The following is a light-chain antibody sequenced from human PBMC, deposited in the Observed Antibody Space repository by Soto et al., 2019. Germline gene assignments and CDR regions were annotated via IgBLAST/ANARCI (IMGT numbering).Light chain of an antibody. CDR1: SSDVGASDF. V-gene: IGLV2-14*03. CDR3: SSYTTSSTRV. J-gene: IGLJ1*01. Sequence: QSALTQPASVSGSPGQSSTISCTGTSSDVGASDFVSWYQQHPDKAPKLMIYEVRNRPSGVSNRFSGSKSVNTATLTISGLQAEDEADYYCSSYTTSSTRVFGTGTKLTVL. CDR2: EVR.